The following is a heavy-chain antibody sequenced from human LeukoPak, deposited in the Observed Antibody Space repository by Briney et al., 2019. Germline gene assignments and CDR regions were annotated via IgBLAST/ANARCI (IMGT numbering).Heavy chain of an antibody. CDR2: INHSGST. CDR3: ARGVPSDP. V-gene: IGHV4-34*01. Sequence: PSETLSLTCAVYGGSLSGYYWSWIRQPPGKGLEWIGEINHSGSTNYNPSLKSRVTISVDTSKNQFSLKLSSVTAADTAVYYCARGVPSDPWGQGTLVTVSS. D-gene: IGHD6-6*01. J-gene: IGHJ5*02. CDR1: GGSLSGYY.